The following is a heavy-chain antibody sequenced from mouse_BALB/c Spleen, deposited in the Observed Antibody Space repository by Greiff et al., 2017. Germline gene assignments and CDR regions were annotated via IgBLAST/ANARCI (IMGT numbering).Heavy chain of an antibody. CDR3: ARNYYRSPWFAY. J-gene: IGHJ3*01. Sequence: QVQLQQSGAELAKPGASVKMSCKASGYTFTSYWMHWVKQRPGQGLEWIGYINPSTGYTEYNQKFKDKATLTADKSSSTAYMQLSSLTSEDSAVYYCARNYYRSPWFAYWGQGTLVTVSA. V-gene: IGHV1-7*01. CDR2: INPSTGYT. D-gene: IGHD2-14*01. CDR1: GYTFTSYW.